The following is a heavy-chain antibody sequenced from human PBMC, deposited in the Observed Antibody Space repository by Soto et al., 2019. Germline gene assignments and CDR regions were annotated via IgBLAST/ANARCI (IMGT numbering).Heavy chain of an antibody. CDR1: GGSISSGGYY. CDR2: IYYSGST. CDR3: ARGAPGYFDL. Sequence: QVQLQESGPGLVMPSQTLSLTCTVSGGSISSGGYYWSWIRQHPGKGLEWIGYIYYSGSTSYNPSLKIRVTISVDTSKNQFSLKLSSVTAADTAVYYCARGAPGYFDLWGRGTLVTVSS. V-gene: IGHV4-31*03. J-gene: IGHJ2*01. D-gene: IGHD1-26*01.